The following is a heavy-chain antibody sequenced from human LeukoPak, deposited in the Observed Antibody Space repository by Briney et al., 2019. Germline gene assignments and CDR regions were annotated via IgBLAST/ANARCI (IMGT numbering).Heavy chain of an antibody. CDR1: GYTFTDYY. V-gene: IGHV1-2*02. Sequence: ASVKVSCKASGYTFTDYYMHWVRQAPGQGLEWMGWINPNNGGTNYAQKFQGRVTMTRDTPISTAYMELSRLRSDDTAVYYRAKDGVIAAAGHYYYYYYMDVWGKGTTVTVSS. D-gene: IGHD6-13*01. CDR2: INPNNGGT. CDR3: AKDGVIAAAGHYYYYYYMDV. J-gene: IGHJ6*03.